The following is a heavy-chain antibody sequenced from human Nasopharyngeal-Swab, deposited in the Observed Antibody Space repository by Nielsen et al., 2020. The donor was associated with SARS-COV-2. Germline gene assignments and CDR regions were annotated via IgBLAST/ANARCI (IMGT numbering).Heavy chain of an antibody. J-gene: IGHJ6*02. CDR1: GFSITYRF. CDR2: ITPFNGNA. D-gene: IGHD2-8*01. CDR3: ASGQCINGVCNPTDGLDV. Sequence: SVKVSCKASGFSITYRFLHWMRRAPGQALEWMGWITPFNGNAKYAQKFQGRVSITRDGSRTTASLELSSLRPDDTAMYFCASGQCINGVCNPTDGLDVWGQGTSVTVSS. V-gene: IGHV1-45*02.